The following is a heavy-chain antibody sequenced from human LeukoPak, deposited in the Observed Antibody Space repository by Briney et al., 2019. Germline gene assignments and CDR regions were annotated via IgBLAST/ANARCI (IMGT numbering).Heavy chain of an antibody. CDR3: ASSYGDYDYVDWFDP. J-gene: IGHJ5*02. Sequence: PGGSLRLSCAASGFTFSSYAMSWVRQAPGKGLEWVSTISGSGGSTYYADSVKGRFTISRDNSKNTLYLQMNSLRAEDTAVYYCASSYGDYDYVDWFDPWGQGTLVTVSS. CDR1: GFTFSSYA. CDR2: ISGSGGST. D-gene: IGHD4-17*01. V-gene: IGHV3-23*01.